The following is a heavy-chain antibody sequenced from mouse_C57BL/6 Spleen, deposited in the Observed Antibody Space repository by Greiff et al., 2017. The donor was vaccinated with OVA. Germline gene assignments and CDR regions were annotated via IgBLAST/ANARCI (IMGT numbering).Heavy chain of an antibody. CDR2: IRSKSNNYAT. J-gene: IGHJ3*01. V-gene: IGHV10-1*01. CDR1: GFSFNTYA. CDR3: VRHDYGPAWFAY. Sequence: EVQLQESGGGLVQPKGSLKLSCAASGFSFNTYAMNWVRQAPGKGLEWVARIRSKSNNYATYYADSVKDRFTISRDDSESMLYLQMNNLKTEDTAMYYCVRHDYGPAWFAYWGQGTLVTVSA. D-gene: IGHD1-1*02.